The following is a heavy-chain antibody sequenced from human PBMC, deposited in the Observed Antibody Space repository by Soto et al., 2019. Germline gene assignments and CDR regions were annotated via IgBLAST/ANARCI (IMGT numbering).Heavy chain of an antibody. CDR3: ARSDSRYYPADY. V-gene: IGHV1-8*01. D-gene: IGHD5-12*01. J-gene: IGHJ4*02. CDR2: MNPNSDNT. Sequence: GASVKASCKASGYTFTSYDINWVRQATGQGLERMEWMNPNSDNTGYAQKHQGRVTITRNTSISTDYIELSSLRYEDTAEKYYARSDSRYYPADYWGQGSLVTGSS. CDR1: GYTFTSYD.